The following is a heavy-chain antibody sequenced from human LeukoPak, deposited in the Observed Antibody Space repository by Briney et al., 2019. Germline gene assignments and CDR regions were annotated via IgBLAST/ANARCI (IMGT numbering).Heavy chain of an antibody. J-gene: IGHJ6*02. CDR3: ARDNQGRYGMDV. V-gene: IGHV3-53*01. Sequence: GGSLRLSCAASGFSVSTHYMSWVRQAPGKGLEWVSVIYRGGTTDYADSVKGRFTISRDNSKNTVFLQVNSLRAEDTAVYFCARDNQGRYGMDVWGQGTPVTVSS. CDR2: IYRGGTT. CDR1: GFSVSTHY.